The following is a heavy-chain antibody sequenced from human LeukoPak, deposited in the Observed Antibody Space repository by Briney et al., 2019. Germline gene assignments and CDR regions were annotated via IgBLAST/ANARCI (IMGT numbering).Heavy chain of an antibody. CDR1: GFTFSSYA. D-gene: IGHD6-13*01. V-gene: IGHV3-23*01. Sequence: SLRLSCAASGFTFSSYAMSWVRQAPGKGLEWVSAISGSGGSTYHADSVKGRFTISRDNSKNTLYLQMNSLRAEDTAVYYCAKRFAAAVYYFDYWGQGTLVTVSS. CDR3: AKRFAAAVYYFDY. CDR2: ISGSGGST. J-gene: IGHJ4*02.